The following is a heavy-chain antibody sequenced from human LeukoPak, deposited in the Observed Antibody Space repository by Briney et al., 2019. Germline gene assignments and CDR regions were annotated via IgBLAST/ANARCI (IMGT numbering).Heavy chain of an antibody. Sequence: ASVKVSCKASGYTFTNNYIHRVRQAPGQGPEWMRMLNPSVATIIYAQKFQDRVTMTRDTSTSTVYMELSSLRSEDTAVYFCARDHMMGGFGDFDIWGQGTMVTVSS. D-gene: IGHD1-26*01. V-gene: IGHV1-46*01. CDR3: ARDHMMGGFGDFDI. CDR1: GYTFTNNY. J-gene: IGHJ3*02. CDR2: LNPSVATI.